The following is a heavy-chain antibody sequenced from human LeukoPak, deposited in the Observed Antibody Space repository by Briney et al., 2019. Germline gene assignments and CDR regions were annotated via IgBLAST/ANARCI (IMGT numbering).Heavy chain of an antibody. V-gene: IGHV4-59*01. Sequence: PSETLSLTCTVSGGSISSCYWSWIRQPPGKGLEWIGYIYYSGSTNYNPSLKSRVTISVDTSKNQFSLKLSSVTAADTAVYYCARVLLVPAARWDAFDIWGQGTMVTVSS. CDR1: GGSISSCY. CDR3: ARVLLVPAARWDAFDI. J-gene: IGHJ3*02. D-gene: IGHD2-2*01. CDR2: IYYSGST.